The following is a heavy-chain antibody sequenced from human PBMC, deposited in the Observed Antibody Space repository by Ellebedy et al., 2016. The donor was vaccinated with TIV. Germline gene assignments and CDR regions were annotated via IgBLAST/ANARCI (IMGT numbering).Heavy chain of an antibody. CDR3: ARDPYKWNGPFDY. CDR1: GFTFSSSW. CDR2: INGDGSNI. D-gene: IGHD1-20*01. Sequence: GESLKISCAASGFTFSSSWVHWVRQVPGKGLVWVARINGDGSNIGYADSVKGRFTISRDNAKRTLYLQMNSLRAEATAVYYCARDPYKWNGPFDYWGQGTLVTVSS. J-gene: IGHJ4*02. V-gene: IGHV3-74*01.